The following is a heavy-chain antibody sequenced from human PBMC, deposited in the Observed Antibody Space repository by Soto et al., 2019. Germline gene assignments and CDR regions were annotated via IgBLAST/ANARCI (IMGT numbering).Heavy chain of an antibody. CDR3: ASGDPNDSSGWSLNWFDP. Sequence: GGSLRLSCAASGFTFSSYSMNWVRQAPGKGLEWVSYISSSSSTIYYADSVKGRFTISRDNAKNSLYLQMNSLRDEDTAVYYCASGDPNDSSGWSLNWFDPWGQGTLVTVSS. V-gene: IGHV3-48*02. J-gene: IGHJ5*02. D-gene: IGHD6-19*01. CDR1: GFTFSSYS. CDR2: ISSSSSTI.